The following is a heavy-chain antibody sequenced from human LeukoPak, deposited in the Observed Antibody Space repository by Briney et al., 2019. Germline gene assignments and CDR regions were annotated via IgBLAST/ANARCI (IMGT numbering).Heavy chain of an antibody. CDR2: INPNSGGT. CDR1: GYTFTGYY. Sequence: ASVKVSCKASGYTFTGYYMHWVRQAPGQGLEWMGWINPNSGGTNYAQKFQGRVTMTRNTSISTAYMELSSLRSEDTAVYYCARTYYYDSSGYYYNFDYWGQGTLVTVSS. J-gene: IGHJ4*02. V-gene: IGHV1-2*02. D-gene: IGHD3-22*01. CDR3: ARTYYYDSSGYYYNFDY.